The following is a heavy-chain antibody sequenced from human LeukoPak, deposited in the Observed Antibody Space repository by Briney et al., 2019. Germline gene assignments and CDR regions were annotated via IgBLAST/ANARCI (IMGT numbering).Heavy chain of an antibody. CDR2: ISSSSGTK. J-gene: IGHJ4*02. CDR1: GFTFSGYK. V-gene: IGHV3-48*04. D-gene: IGHD1-14*01. Sequence: PGGSLRLSCVASGFTFSGYKVHWVRQAPGKGLEWVSYISSSSGTKYYADSVKGRFTISRDNAKNSLYLQMNSLRAEDTAVYYCARDGEPIDYWGQGTLVTVSS. CDR3: ARDGEPIDY.